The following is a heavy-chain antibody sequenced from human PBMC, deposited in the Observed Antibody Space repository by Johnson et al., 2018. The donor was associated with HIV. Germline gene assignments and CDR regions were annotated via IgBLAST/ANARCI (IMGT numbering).Heavy chain of an antibody. J-gene: IGHJ3*02. CDR2: ISYDGSNK. CDR3: AKVNIAARWSDAFAN. CDR1: GFTFSSYG. Sequence: QVQLVESGGGVVQPGRSLRLSCEASGFTFSSYGMHWVRQAPGKGLEWVALISYDGSNKYYVDSVKGRFTISRDNSKNTLYLQMNSLRSEDTAVYYCAKVNIAARWSDAFANWGQGTMVTVSS. V-gene: IGHV3-30*18. D-gene: IGHD6-6*01.